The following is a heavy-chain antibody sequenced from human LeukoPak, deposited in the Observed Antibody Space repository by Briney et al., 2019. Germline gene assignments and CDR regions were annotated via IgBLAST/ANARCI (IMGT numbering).Heavy chain of an antibody. D-gene: IGHD6-13*01. CDR2: IDHNGST. CDR1: GGSTSTRTYY. CDR3: ARQVLGIAAAGSDY. Sequence: PSETLSLTCSVSGGSTSTRTYYWDWFRQPPGKGLEWIGSIDHNGSTYYNPSLKSRVTISVDTSKNQFSLKLSSVTAADTAVYYCARQVLGIAAAGSDYWGQGTLVTVSS. V-gene: IGHV4-39*01. J-gene: IGHJ4*02.